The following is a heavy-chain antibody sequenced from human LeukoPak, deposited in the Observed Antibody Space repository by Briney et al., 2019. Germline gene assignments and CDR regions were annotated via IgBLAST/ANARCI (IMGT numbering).Heavy chain of an antibody. CDR2: IKQDGSEK. J-gene: IGHJ4*02. V-gene: IGHV3-7*01. CDR1: GFTFSSYW. CDR3: ARLFVYGSGAEAFDY. Sequence: GGSLRLSCEASGFTFSSYWMSWVRQAPGKGLEWVANIKQDGSEKYYLDSVRGRFTISRDNAKNSLYLQMDSLRAEDTAVYYCARLFVYGSGAEAFDYWGQGALVTVSS. D-gene: IGHD3-10*01.